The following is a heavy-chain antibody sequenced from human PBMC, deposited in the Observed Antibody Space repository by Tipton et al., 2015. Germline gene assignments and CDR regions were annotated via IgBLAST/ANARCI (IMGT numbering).Heavy chain of an antibody. CDR1: GGSVSSGSYY. CDR3: ARDLEHGMDG. V-gene: IGHV4-61*01. CDR2: TSFSDTT. J-gene: IGHJ6*02. Sequence: GLVKPSETLSLTCTVSGGSVSSGSYYWSWIRQPPGKGLEWIGYTSFSDTTHYNPSLKSRITISLNTSKNQFSLKMSAVTAADTAVYFCARDLEHGMDGWGQGITVTVS.